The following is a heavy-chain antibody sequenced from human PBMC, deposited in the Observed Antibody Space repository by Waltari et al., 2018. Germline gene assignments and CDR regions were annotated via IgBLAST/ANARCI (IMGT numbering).Heavy chain of an antibody. CDR2: ISSTGTYT. CDR3: ATGGWGFYLDN. V-gene: IGHV3-21*01. Sequence: EVQLVESGGGLFKLGGSLRVYCAASGFTFSSYSMNWVRQAPGKGLEWISSISSTGTYTHYADSVKGRFTISRDNAKNSLYLQMNSLRAEDTGVYWCATGGWGFYLDNWGQGTLVTFSS. D-gene: IGHD7-27*01. CDR1: GFTFSSYS. J-gene: IGHJ4*02.